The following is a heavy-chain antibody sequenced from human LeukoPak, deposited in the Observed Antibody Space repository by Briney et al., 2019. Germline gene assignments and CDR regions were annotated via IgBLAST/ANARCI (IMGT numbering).Heavy chain of an antibody. D-gene: IGHD3-10*01. CDR3: ARSHGSGSYYNLNDY. CDR1: GGSFSGYY. CDR2: IYYSGST. J-gene: IGHJ4*02. Sequence: SETLSLTCAVYGGSFSGYYWSWIRQPPGKGLEWIGYIYYSGSTNYNPSLRSRVTISVDTSKNQFSLKLSSVTAADTAVYYCARSHGSGSYYNLNDYWGQGALVTVSS. V-gene: IGHV4-59*01.